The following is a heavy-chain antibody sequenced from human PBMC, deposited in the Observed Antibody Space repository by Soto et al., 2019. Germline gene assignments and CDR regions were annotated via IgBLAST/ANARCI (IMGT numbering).Heavy chain of an antibody. Sequence: PVGSLRLSCAASGFTFSSYAMHWVRQAPGKGLEWVAVISYDGSNKYYADSVKGRFTISRDNSKNTLYLQMNSLRAEDTAVYYCASLGRVTTAYYFDYWGQGTLVTVSS. D-gene: IGHD2-21*02. CDR3: ASLGRVTTAYYFDY. J-gene: IGHJ4*02. V-gene: IGHV3-30-3*01. CDR2: ISYDGSNK. CDR1: GFTFSSYA.